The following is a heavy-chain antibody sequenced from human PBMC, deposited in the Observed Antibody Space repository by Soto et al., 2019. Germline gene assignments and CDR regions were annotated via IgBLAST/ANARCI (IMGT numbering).Heavy chain of an antibody. CDR3: ASPLAAAASYGMDV. CDR1: GYTFTGYY. Sequence: ASVKVSCKASGYTFTGYYMHWVRQAPGQGLEWMGWINPNSGGTNYAQKFQGRVTMTRDTSISTAYMELSRLRSDDTAVYYCASPLAAAASYGMDVWRQGTTVTVSS. V-gene: IGHV1-2*02. D-gene: IGHD2-2*01. J-gene: IGHJ6*02. CDR2: INPNSGGT.